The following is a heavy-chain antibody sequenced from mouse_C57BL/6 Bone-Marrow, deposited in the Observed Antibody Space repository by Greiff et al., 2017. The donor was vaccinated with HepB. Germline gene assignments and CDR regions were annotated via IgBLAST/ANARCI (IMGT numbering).Heavy chain of an antibody. CDR3: ARWITLGSSYGWYFDV. Sequence: QVQLQQSGAELMKPGASVKLSCKATGYTFTGYWIEWVKQRPGHGLEWIGEILPGSGSTNYNEKFKGKATFTADTSSNTAYMQLSSLTTEDSAIYYCARWITLGSSYGWYFDVWGTGTTVTVSS. V-gene: IGHV1-9*01. J-gene: IGHJ1*03. CDR2: ILPGSGST. CDR1: GYTFTGYW. D-gene: IGHD1-1*01.